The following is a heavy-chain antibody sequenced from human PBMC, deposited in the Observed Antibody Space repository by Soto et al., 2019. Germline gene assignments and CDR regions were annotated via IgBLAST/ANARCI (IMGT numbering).Heavy chain of an antibody. CDR1: GGSISSGGYS. CDR2: IYHSGST. Sequence: SETLSLTCAVSGGSISSGGYSWSWIRQPPGKGLEWIGYIYHSGSTYYNPSLKSRVTISVDRSKNQFSLELSSVTAADTAVYYCARGSSTSPLDYWGQGTLVTVSS. D-gene: IGHD2-2*01. V-gene: IGHV4-30-2*01. J-gene: IGHJ4*02. CDR3: ARGSSTSPLDY.